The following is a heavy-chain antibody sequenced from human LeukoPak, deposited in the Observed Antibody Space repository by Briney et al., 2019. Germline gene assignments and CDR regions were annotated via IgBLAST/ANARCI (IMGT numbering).Heavy chain of an antibody. Sequence: SETLSLTCTASGGSLTNYYWSWIRQPPGKGLEWLGYVYYSGTTTYNPSLRSRITISVDTSRDQFSLKLSSVTAADTAVYYCARQRTAPPLFTYYGMDVWGQGTTVTVSS. CDR3: ARQRTAPPLFTYYGMDV. V-gene: IGHV4-59*08. CDR2: VYYSGTT. CDR1: GGSLTNYY. J-gene: IGHJ6*02. D-gene: IGHD2-21*01.